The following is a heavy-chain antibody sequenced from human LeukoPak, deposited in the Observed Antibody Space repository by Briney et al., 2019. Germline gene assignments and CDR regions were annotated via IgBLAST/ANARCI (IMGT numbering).Heavy chain of an antibody. CDR1: GFNFRSYG. CDR2: ISGSGGST. V-gene: IGHV3-23*01. Sequence: GGSLRLSCAASGFNFRSYGMSWVRQAPGKGLEWVSAISGSGGSTDYADSVKGRFTISRDNSKNTLYLQMNSLRAEDTAVYYCANDGPDTALFYWGQGTLVTVSS. J-gene: IGHJ4*02. CDR3: ANDGPDTALFY. D-gene: IGHD5-18*01.